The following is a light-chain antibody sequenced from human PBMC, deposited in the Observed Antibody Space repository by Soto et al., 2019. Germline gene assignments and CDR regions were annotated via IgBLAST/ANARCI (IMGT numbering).Light chain of an antibody. Sequence: DIQMTQSPSSLSASIGDRVAITCQASQDISNFLNWYQHKPGKAPKLLTYDASDLETGVPSRFSGSGSGTDFTLAISSLQPEDSATYYCLQDINYPWTFGQGTKVDIK. J-gene: IGKJ1*01. CDR3: LQDINYPWT. V-gene: IGKV1-33*01. CDR2: DAS. CDR1: QDISNF.